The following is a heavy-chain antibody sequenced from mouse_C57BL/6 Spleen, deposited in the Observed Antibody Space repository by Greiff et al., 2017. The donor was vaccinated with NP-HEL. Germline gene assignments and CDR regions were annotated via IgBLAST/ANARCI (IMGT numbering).Heavy chain of an antibody. D-gene: IGHD3-2*02. J-gene: IGHJ3*01. CDR1: GYAFSSSW. V-gene: IGHV1-82*01. CDR2: IYPGDGDT. Sequence: VQLKQSGPELVKPGASVKISCKASGYAFSSSWMNWVKQRPGKGLEWIGRIYPGDGDTNYNGKFKGKATLTADKSSSTAYMQLSSLTSEDSAVYFCARSGDAWFAYWGQGTLVTVSA. CDR3: ARSGDAWFAY.